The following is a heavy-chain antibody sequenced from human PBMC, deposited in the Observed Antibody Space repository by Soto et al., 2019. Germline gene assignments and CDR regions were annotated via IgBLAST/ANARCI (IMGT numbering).Heavy chain of an antibody. CDR2: IYYTGST. CDR1: GGSISRYF. Sequence: SETLSLTCTVSGGSISRYFWSWIRQPPGKGLELIGYIYYTGSTNYNPSLKSRVTISVDTSKNQFSLELSSVTAADTALYFCARSLRNDLFDYWGQGTLVTVSS. D-gene: IGHD3-16*01. CDR3: ARSLRNDLFDY. V-gene: IGHV4-59*01. J-gene: IGHJ4*02.